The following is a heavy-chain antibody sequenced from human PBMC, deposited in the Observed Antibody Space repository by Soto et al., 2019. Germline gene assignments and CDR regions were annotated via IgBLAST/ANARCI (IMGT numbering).Heavy chain of an antibody. J-gene: IGHJ4*02. CDR1: GGSISSYY. Sequence: PSETLSLTCTVSGGSISSYYWSWIRQPPGKGLEWIGYIYYSGSTNYNPSLKSRVTISVDTSKNQFSLKLSSVTAADTAVYYCARRRGGYGDSDYFDYWGQGTLVTVSS. D-gene: IGHD4-17*01. V-gene: IGHV4-59*08. CDR2: IYYSGST. CDR3: ARRRGGYGDSDYFDY.